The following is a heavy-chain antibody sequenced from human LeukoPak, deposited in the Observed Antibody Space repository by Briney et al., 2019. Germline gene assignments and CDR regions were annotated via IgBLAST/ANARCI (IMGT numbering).Heavy chain of an antibody. J-gene: IGHJ3*02. CDR1: GGSISSSSYY. CDR3: ARGAGSPRKYYYDSSGYSRAFDI. CDR2: IYYSAST. D-gene: IGHD3-22*01. V-gene: IGHV4-39*07. Sequence: PSETLSLTCTVSGGSISSSSYYWGWIRQPPGKGLEWIGSIYYSASTYYNPSLKSRVTISVDTSKNQFSLKLSSVTAADTAVYYCARGAGSPRKYYYDSSGYSRAFDIWGQGTMVTVSS.